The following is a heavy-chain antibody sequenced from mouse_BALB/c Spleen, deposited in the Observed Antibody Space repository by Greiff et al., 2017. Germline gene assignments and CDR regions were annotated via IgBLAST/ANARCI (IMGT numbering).Heavy chain of an antibody. Sequence: QVQLKQSGAELVRPGTSVKMSCKAAGYTFTNYWIGWVKQRPGHGLEWIGDIYPGGGYTNYNEKFKGKATLTVDKSSSTAYMQLKSLTSEDSAVYYCAIVRMQYAMDYWGQGTSVTVSS. D-gene: IGHD2-12*01. V-gene: IGHV1-63*02. CDR3: AIVRMQYAMDY. CDR2: IYPGGGYT. CDR1: GYTFTNYW. J-gene: IGHJ4*01.